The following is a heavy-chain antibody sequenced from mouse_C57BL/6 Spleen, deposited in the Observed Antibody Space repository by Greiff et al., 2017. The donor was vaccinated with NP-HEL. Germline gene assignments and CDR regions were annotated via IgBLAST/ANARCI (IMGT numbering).Heavy chain of an antibody. CDR3: ARESYGSSSYYFDY. V-gene: IGHV5-4*01. CDR2: ISDGGSYT. CDR1: GFTFSSYA. J-gene: IGHJ2*01. Sequence: VKLMESGGGLVKPGGSLKLSCAASGFTFSSYAMSWVRQTPEKRLEWVATISDGGSYTYYPDNVKGRFTISRDNAKNNLYLQMSHLKSEDTAMYYCARESYGSSSYYFDYWGQGTTLTVSS. D-gene: IGHD1-1*01.